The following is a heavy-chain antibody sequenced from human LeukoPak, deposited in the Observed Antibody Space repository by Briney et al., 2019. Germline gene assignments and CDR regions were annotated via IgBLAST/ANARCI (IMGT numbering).Heavy chain of an antibody. Sequence: GWSLRLSCAASGFTFADYAMHWVRQTPGKGLEWVSGISWNSGVIAYADSVKGRFTISRDNAKHSLYLQMSSLRPEDTALYYCAKGGVNNYDGIAQDANWGQGTLVTVSS. D-gene: IGHD3-22*01. V-gene: IGHV3-9*01. J-gene: IGHJ4*02. CDR2: ISWNSGVI. CDR1: GFTFADYA. CDR3: AKGGVNNYDGIAQDAN.